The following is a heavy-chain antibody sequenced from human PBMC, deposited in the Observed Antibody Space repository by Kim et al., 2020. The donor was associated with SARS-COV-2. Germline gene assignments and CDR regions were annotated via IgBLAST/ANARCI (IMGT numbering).Heavy chain of an antibody. CDR3: ARDNRLWSGYYNAGFYGMDV. V-gene: IGHV4-61*01. J-gene: IGHJ6*02. CDR2: IYYSGST. D-gene: IGHD3-3*01. Sequence: SETLSLTCTVSGGSVSSGSYYWSWIRQPPGKGLEWIGYIYYSGSTNYNPSLKSRVTISVDTSKNQFSLKLSSVTAADTAVYYCARDNRLWSGYYNAGFYGMDVWGQGTPVTVSS. CDR1: GGSVSSGSYY.